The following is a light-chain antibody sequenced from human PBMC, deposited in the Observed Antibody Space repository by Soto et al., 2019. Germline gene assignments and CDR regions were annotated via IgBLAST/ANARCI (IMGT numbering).Light chain of an antibody. J-gene: IGKJ4*01. CDR1: QSVSTSY. Sequence: EIVLTQSPGTLSLSPGERATLSCRASQSVSTSYLAWYQQKPGQAPRLLIYGASSRATGIPDRSSGSGSGADFTLTISRLEPEDFALYYCQQYGSVPLTFGGGTKVEIK. V-gene: IGKV3-20*01. CDR2: GAS. CDR3: QQYGSVPLT.